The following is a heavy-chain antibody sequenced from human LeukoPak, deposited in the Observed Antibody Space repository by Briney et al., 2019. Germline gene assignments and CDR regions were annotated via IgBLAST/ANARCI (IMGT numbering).Heavy chain of an antibody. Sequence: GGSLRLSCGASGFTFSTNAMSWVRQAPGKGWEWGSGFSDGGGRTFYAESVKGRFTVSRDNSKNTLYLRMNSLRAEDTAIYYCTKNQILDDSGSWYAFWGQGTLVTVSS. V-gene: IGHV3-23*01. CDR3: TKNQILDDSGSWYAF. J-gene: IGHJ4*02. D-gene: IGHD6-13*01. CDR2: FSDGGGRT. CDR1: GFTFSTNA.